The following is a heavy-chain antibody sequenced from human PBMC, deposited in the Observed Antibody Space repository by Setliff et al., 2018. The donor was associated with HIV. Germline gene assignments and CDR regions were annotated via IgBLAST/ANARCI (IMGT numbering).Heavy chain of an antibody. CDR3: ARGSPTAGDY. CDR2: IIPIFGSI. Sequence: SVKVSCKASGGTFSNYAISWVRQAPGQGLEWMGGIIPIFGSINYAQKFQGRVTITTDESTSTAYMELSSLRSEDTAVYYCARGSPTAGDYWGQGTLVTVSS. J-gene: IGHJ4*02. CDR1: GGTFSNYA. V-gene: IGHV1-69*05.